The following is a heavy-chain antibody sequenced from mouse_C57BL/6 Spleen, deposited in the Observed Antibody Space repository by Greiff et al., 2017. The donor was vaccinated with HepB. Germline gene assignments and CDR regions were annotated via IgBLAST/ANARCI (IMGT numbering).Heavy chain of an antibody. V-gene: IGHV1-55*01. J-gene: IGHJ3*01. CDR2: IYPGSGST. CDR3: ARGAYYSNPPFAY. Sequence: QVQLQQPGAELVKPGASVKMSCKASGYTFTSYWITWVKQRPGQGLEWIGDIYPGSGSTNYNEKFKSKATLTVDTSSSTAYMQLSSLTSEDSAVYYCARGAYYSNPPFAYWGQGTLVTVSA. D-gene: IGHD2-5*01. CDR1: GYTFTSYW.